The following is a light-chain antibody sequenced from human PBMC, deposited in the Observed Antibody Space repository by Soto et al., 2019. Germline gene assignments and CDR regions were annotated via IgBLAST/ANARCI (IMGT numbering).Light chain of an antibody. CDR2: LKSDGSH. J-gene: IGLJ2*01. Sequence: QPVLTQSPSASASLGASVKLTCTLSSGHSSYAIAWHQQQPEKGPRYLMKLKSDGSHSKGDGIPDRFSGSTSGAERFLTISSLQSEDEADYYCQTWDTGIVVFGGGTKLTVL. V-gene: IGLV4-69*01. CDR3: QTWDTGIVV. CDR1: SGHSSYA.